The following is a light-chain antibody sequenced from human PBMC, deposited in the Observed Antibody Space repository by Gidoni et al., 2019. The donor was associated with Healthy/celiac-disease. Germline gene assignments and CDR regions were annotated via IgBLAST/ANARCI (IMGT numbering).Light chain of an antibody. J-gene: IGLJ2*01. CDR3: YSTDSSDSQRV. Sequence: SYELTQPPSVSVSPGRTARITCSGDALSQKYVFWYQQKSGQAPVMVIYEDTKRPSAISERFSGSSSGTTATLTITGARVDDEGDYYCYSTDSSDSQRVFGGGTRFTVL. V-gene: IGLV3-10*01. CDR2: EDT. CDR1: ALSQKY.